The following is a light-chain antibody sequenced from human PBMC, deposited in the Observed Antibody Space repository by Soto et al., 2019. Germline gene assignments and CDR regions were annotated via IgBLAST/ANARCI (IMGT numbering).Light chain of an antibody. CDR3: QQYNNWPPYT. J-gene: IGKJ2*01. V-gene: IGKV3-15*01. Sequence: EIVMTQSPVTLSVSPGERATLSCRASQRVSSNVAWYQQEPGQAPRLLIYGASTRATGIPARFSGSGSETEFTLTISSLQSEDFAVYYCQQYNNWPPYTFGQGTKVDIK. CDR1: QRVSSN. CDR2: GAS.